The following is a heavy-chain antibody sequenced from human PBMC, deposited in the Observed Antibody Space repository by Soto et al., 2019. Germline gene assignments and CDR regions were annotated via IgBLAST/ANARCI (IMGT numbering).Heavy chain of an antibody. J-gene: IGHJ3*02. D-gene: IGHD6-13*01. CDR2: IIPIFGTA. Sequence: SVKVSCKASGGTFSSYAISWVRQAPGQGLEWMGGIIPIFGTANYAQKFQGRVTITADESTSTAYMELSSLRSEDTAAYYCARAGSSSSWFNAFDIWGQGTMVTVSS. CDR1: GGTFSSYA. V-gene: IGHV1-69*13. CDR3: ARAGSSSSWFNAFDI.